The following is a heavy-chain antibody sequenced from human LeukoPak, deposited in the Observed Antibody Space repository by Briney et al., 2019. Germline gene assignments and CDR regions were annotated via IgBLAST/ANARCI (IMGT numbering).Heavy chain of an antibody. V-gene: IGHV3-30*03. CDR2: ISYDGSNK. J-gene: IGHJ4*02. CDR1: GFTFSSYG. D-gene: IGHD1-1*01. CDR3: ARTGVQRGYYFDY. Sequence: GGSLRLSCAASGFTFSSYGMHWVRQAPGKGLEWVAVISYDGSNKYYADSVKGRFTISRDNSKNTLYLQMNSLRAEDTAVYYCARTGVQRGYYFDYWGRGTLVTVSS.